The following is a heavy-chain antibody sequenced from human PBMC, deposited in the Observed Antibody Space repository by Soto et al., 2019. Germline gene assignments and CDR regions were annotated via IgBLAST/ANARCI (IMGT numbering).Heavy chain of an antibody. D-gene: IGHD3-22*01. V-gene: IGHV3-23*01. CDR3: AKDKAVTMIVQGFDY. CDR2: ISGSGGST. Sequence: GGSLRLSCAASGFTFSSYAMSWVRQAPGKGLEWVSAISGSGGSTYYADSVKGRFTISRDNSKNTLYLQMNSLRAEDTAVYYCAKDKAVTMIVQGFDYWGQGTLGTVSS. CDR1: GFTFSSYA. J-gene: IGHJ4*02.